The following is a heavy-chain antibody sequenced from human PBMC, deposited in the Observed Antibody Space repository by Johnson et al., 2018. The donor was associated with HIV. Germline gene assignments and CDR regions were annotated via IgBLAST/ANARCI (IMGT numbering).Heavy chain of an antibody. J-gene: IGHJ3*02. CDR3: ARDLGPSDDAFDI. CDR1: GSPFSGIA. CDR2: ISFDGRNK. Sequence: QVQLVESGGGVVHPGRSLSLSCAASGSPFSGIAMHWFGQAPGKGLEGVAVISFDGRNKYSAASLKARFTISRDNYKNTLYLQMNSLRAEDTAVYYCARDLGPSDDAFDIWGQGTMVTVSS. V-gene: IGHV3-30*04.